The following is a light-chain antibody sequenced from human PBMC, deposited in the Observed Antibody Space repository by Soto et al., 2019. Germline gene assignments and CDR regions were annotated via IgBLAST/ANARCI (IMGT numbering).Light chain of an antibody. V-gene: IGLV2-8*01. J-gene: IGLJ1*01. CDR2: EVS. Sequence: QSVLTQPPSASGSPGQSVTISCTGTRSDVGSYNYVSWYQQHPGKAPKLMIYEVSKRPSGVPDRFSGSKSGNTASLTVSGLQAEDEADYYCSSYAGSTYLAVFGTGTKV. CDR3: SSYAGSTYLAV. CDR1: RSDVGSYNY.